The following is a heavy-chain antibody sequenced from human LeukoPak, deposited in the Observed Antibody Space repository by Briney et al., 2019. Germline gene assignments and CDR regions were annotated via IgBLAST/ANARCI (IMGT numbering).Heavy chain of an antibody. CDR2: IKPDGSEK. J-gene: IGHJ3*01. V-gene: IGHV3-7*01. D-gene: IGHD3-16*01. Sequence: GGSLRLSCAASGFTLSTYWISWVRQAPGKGLGGGSKIKPDGSEKYYVDSLKGRLTISRDDGKNLVFLQMNSLRAEDTAMYYCGRSGGNMYDWALDVWGQGTMVTVSS. CDR3: GRSGGNMYDWALDV. CDR1: GFTLSTYW.